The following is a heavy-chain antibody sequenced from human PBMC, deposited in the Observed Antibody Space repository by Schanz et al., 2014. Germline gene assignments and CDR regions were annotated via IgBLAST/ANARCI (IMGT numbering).Heavy chain of an antibody. V-gene: IGHV3-30*03. Sequence: VQLVESGGGLVQPGGSLRLSCTASGFTFSSYSMNWVRQAPGKGLEWVAFVPFDGSQKFYADSVKGRFTISRDNSKNTVYLQMNSLRPGDAAVYYCARESSNDIVLVPGAVFDHWGQGILVTVSS. CDR1: GFTFSSYS. D-gene: IGHD2-2*01. CDR3: ARESSNDIVLVPGAVFDH. J-gene: IGHJ4*02. CDR2: VPFDGSQK.